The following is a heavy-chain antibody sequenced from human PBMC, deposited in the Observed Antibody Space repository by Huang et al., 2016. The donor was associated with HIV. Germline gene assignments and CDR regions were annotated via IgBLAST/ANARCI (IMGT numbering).Heavy chain of an antibody. D-gene: IGHD3-10*01. Sequence: QVQLQQWGAGLLKPSETLALTCAVYGESLGTYYWAWIRRPPGQGLQGIGEVNDGGDINYNPSLESRVTISVDTSRNQVSLTLTSMTAADTATYYCARRFRVAATRKWFDPWGQGTLVIVSS. CDR1: GESLGTYY. CDR2: VNDGGDI. V-gene: IGHV4-34*01. J-gene: IGHJ5*02. CDR3: ARRFRVAATRKWFDP.